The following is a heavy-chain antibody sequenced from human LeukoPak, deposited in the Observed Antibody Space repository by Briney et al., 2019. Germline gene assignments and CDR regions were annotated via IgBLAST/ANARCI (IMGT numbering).Heavy chain of an antibody. J-gene: IGHJ5*02. V-gene: IGHV4-4*07. CDR2: VYSRGST. D-gene: IGHD3-16*01. CDR3: ARSYNDYNWFDP. Sequence: PETLSLTCTVSGGSISSHYWNWIRQPAGKRLEWIGRVYSRGSTNYNPSLKSRVTVSVDNSKNQFSLKLSSVTVADTAVYYCARSYNDYNWFDPWGQGILVTVSA. CDR1: GGSISSHY.